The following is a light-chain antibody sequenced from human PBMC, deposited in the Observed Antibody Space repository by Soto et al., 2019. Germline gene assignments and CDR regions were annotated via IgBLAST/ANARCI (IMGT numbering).Light chain of an antibody. CDR1: QSVSSSY. J-gene: IGKJ4*01. Sequence: EIVLTQSPGTLSLSLGERATHSCSAIQSVSSSYLAWYQQKPGQAPRLLIYGASSRATGIPDRFSGSGSGTDFTLTISRLEPEDFAVYYCQQYGSSPLTFGGGTKVDIK. V-gene: IGKV3-20*01. CDR2: GAS. CDR3: QQYGSSPLT.